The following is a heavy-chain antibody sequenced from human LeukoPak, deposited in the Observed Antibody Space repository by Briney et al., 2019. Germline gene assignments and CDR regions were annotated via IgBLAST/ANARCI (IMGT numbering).Heavy chain of an antibody. CDR3: ARKASGYSGYFDY. CDR2: IIPIFGTA. Sequence: SVKVSCKASGGTFISYAISWVRQAPGQGLEWMGGIIPIFGTANYAQKFQGRVTITADESTSTAYMELSSLRSEDTAVYYCARKASGYSGYFDYWGQGTLVTVSS. V-gene: IGHV1-69*13. J-gene: IGHJ4*02. D-gene: IGHD3-10*01. CDR1: GGTFISYA.